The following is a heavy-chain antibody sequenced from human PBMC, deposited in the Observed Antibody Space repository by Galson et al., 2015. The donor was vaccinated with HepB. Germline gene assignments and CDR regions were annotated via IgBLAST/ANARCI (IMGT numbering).Heavy chain of an antibody. J-gene: IGHJ3*02. CDR2: IDLSDSYT. V-gene: IGHV5-10-1*01. D-gene: IGHD2-2*01. Sequence: QSGAEVKKPGESLRISCKGSGDSFTDYWITWVRQMPGKGLEWMGRIDLSDSYTNYRPSFQGHVTMSVDQSARTAYLQWRSLKASDTAMYYCARVCSSTSCYGRGLSDAFHIWGQGTMVTVSS. CDR1: GDSFTDYW. CDR3: ARVCSSTSCYGRGLSDAFHI.